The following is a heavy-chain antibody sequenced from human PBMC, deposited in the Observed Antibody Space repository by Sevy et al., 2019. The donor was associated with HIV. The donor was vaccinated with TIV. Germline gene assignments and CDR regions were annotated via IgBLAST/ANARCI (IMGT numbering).Heavy chain of an antibody. CDR1: GFTVSKAW. D-gene: IGHD3-22*01. Sequence: GGSLRLSCAASGFTVSKAWMSWVRQAPGKGLEWVGRIKSKTDGRTTDYAAPVKGRFTISRDDSKNTLYLQMNSLKTEDTAVYYCTTGSRNYYDSSGYAFDIWGQGTMVTVSS. CDR3: TTGSRNYYDSSGYAFDI. CDR2: IKSKTDGRTT. V-gene: IGHV3-15*01. J-gene: IGHJ3*02.